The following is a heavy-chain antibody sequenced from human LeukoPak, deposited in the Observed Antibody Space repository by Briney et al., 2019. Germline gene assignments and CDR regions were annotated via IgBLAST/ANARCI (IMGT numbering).Heavy chain of an antibody. D-gene: IGHD6-13*01. Sequence: PGGSLRLSCAASGITFRSYEMHWVRQAPGKGLGWVSYINRSGSTIYYADSVKGRFTISRDHAKNSLYLQMNSLRAEDTAVYYCARGYSSSWSDAFDIWSQGTMVTVSS. J-gene: IGHJ3*02. CDR1: GITFRSYE. V-gene: IGHV3-48*03. CDR3: ARGYSSSWSDAFDI. CDR2: INRSGSTI.